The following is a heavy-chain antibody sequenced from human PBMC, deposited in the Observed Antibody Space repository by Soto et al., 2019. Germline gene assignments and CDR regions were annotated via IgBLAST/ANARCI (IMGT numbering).Heavy chain of an antibody. CDR3: ARLYGSGSYLDY. Sequence: SETLSLTCTVSGGSISSYYWSWIRQPPGKGLEWIGYIYYSGSTNYNPSLKSRVTISVDTSKNQFSLKLSSVTAADTAVYYCARLYGSGSYLDYWGQGTLVTVSS. V-gene: IGHV4-59*01. CDR2: IYYSGST. CDR1: GGSISSYY. J-gene: IGHJ4*02. D-gene: IGHD3-10*01.